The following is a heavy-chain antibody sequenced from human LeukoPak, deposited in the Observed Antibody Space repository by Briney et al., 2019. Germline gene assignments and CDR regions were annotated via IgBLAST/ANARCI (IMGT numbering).Heavy chain of an antibody. CDR2: IYYSGST. CDR1: GGSISSSSYY. J-gene: IGHJ3*02. CDR3: ARHPPFWSGAFSAFDI. D-gene: IGHD3-3*01. V-gene: IGHV4-39*01. Sequence: PSETLSLTCTVSGGSISSSSYYWGWIRQPPGKGLEWIGSIYYSGSTYYNPSLKSRVTISVDTSKNQFSLKLSSVTAADTAVYYCARHPPFWSGAFSAFDIWGQGTMVTVSS.